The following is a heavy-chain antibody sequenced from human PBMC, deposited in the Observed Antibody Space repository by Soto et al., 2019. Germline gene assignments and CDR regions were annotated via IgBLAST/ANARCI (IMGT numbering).Heavy chain of an antibody. CDR3: AKDLLGVAAAGTRGDDY. Sequence: GGSLRLSCAASGFTFSSYAMSWVRQAPGKGLEWVSAISGSGGSTYYADSVKGRFTISRDNSKNTLYLQMNSLRAEDTAVYYCAKDLLGVAAAGTRGDDYWGQGTLVTVSS. CDR2: ISGSGGST. CDR1: GFTFSSYA. J-gene: IGHJ4*02. D-gene: IGHD6-13*01. V-gene: IGHV3-23*01.